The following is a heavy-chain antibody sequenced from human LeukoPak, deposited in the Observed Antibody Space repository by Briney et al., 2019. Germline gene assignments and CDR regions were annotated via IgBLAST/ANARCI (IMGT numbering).Heavy chain of an antibody. CDR1: GFTFSSYA. CDR2: ISYDGSNK. D-gene: IGHD2-8*01. Sequence: GGSLRLSCAASGFTFSSYAMHWVRQAPGKGLEWVAVISYDGSNKYYADSVKGRFTISRDNSKNTLYLQMNSLRAEDTAVYYCAREEGYCTNGVCYDAFDIWGQGTMVTVSS. V-gene: IGHV3-30-3*01. J-gene: IGHJ3*02. CDR3: AREEGYCTNGVCYDAFDI.